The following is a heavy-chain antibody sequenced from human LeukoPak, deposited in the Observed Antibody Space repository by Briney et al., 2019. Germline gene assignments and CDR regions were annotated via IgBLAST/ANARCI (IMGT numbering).Heavy chain of an antibody. CDR3: AKDFSGVWPPAD. J-gene: IGHJ4*02. V-gene: IGHV3-30*02. CDR1: GFAFSGFG. D-gene: IGHD6-25*01. CDR2: ISYDGNTK. Sequence: PGGSLRLSCAASGFAFSGFGMHWVRQAPGKGLEWVTFISYDGNTKYYVDSVKDRFTISRDNSKNTVYLQMNSLRTEDTAVYYCAKDFSGVWPPADWGQGTLVTVSS.